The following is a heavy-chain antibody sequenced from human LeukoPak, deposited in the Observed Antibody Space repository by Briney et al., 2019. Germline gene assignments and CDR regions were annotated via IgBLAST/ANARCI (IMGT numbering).Heavy chain of an antibody. CDR3: ARRLAYDILTVFDP. V-gene: IGHV4-39*01. D-gene: IGHD3-9*01. Sequence: GSLRLSCAASGFTFSSYSMNWVRQAPGKGLEWIGSISYSGNTYYNPSLKSRVTISVDTSKNQFSLKLSSVTAADTAVYYCARRLAYDILTVFDPWGQGTLVTVSS. CDR2: ISYSGNT. J-gene: IGHJ5*02. CDR1: GFTFSSYSMN.